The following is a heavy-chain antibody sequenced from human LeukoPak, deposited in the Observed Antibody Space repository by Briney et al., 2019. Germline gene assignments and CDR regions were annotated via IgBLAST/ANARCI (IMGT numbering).Heavy chain of an antibody. CDR3: ASSSWLRDANFDN. J-gene: IGHJ4*02. Sequence: SETLSLTCTVSGGSINSGSYYWSWIRQPAGKGLEWMGHFYTSGHTNYNPSLKSRVTISVDTSKNQFSLKLRSVTAIDTAVYYCASSSWLRDANFDNWGQGTLVTVSS. CDR1: GGSINSGSYY. D-gene: IGHD2-15*01. CDR2: FYTSGHT. V-gene: IGHV4-61*09.